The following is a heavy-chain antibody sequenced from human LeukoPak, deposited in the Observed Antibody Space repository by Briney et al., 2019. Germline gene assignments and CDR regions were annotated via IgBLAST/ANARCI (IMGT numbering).Heavy chain of an antibody. CDR1: GSTFSSYA. J-gene: IGHJ4*02. D-gene: IGHD3-10*01. CDR3: AKDWATLIRGADY. CDR2: ISDSGGNT. V-gene: IGHV3-23*01. Sequence: PGGSLRLSCAASGSTFSSYAMSWFRQAPGKGLEWVSGISDSGGNTYYADSVKGRFTISRDKSKNTLYLQMDSLRAEDTALYYCAKDWATLIRGADYWGQGTRVTVSS.